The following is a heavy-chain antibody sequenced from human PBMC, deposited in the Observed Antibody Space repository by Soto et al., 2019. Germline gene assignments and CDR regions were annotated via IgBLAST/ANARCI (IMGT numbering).Heavy chain of an antibody. V-gene: IGHV4-59*01. J-gene: IGHJ4*02. CDR2: IYYSGST. CDR1: GGSISSYY. CDR3: AKAPIYRVGSFDY. D-gene: IGHD1-26*01. Sequence: SETLSLTCTVSGGSISSYYWSWIRQPPGKGLEWIGYIYYSGSTNYNPSLKSRVTISVDTSKNQFSLKLSSVTAADTAVYYCAKAPIYRVGSFDYWGQGTLVTVSS.